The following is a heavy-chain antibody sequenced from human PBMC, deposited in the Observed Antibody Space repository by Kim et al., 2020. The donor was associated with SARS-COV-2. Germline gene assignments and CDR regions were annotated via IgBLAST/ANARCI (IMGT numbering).Heavy chain of an antibody. Sequence: ASVKVSCKASGYTFTGYDMHWVRQAPGQGLEWMGWIHPNTGGTNYAQKFRGRVTMTRDTSISTTYMELSSLTSDDTAVYFCAKWLEQQFYYLDFWGRCPL. D-gene: IGHD6-13*01. J-gene: IGHJ2*01. CDR2: IHPNTGGT. V-gene: IGHV1-2*02. CDR3: AKWLEQQFYYLDF. CDR1: GYTFTGYD.